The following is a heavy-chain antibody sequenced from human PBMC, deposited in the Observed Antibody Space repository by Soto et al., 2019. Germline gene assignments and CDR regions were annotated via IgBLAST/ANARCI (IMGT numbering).Heavy chain of an antibody. J-gene: IGHJ4*02. V-gene: IGHV4-31*03. CDR3: ARTKCSGGSCYSWSLDY. CDR2: RYYSEST. CDR1: GGSITTGGYY. D-gene: IGHD2-15*01. Sequence: SSETLSLTCTVSGGSITTGGYYWSWIRQLPGKGLEWVGHRYYSESTYYNPSLKSRVSISLDTSKNQFSLKLSFVTAADTAMYYCARTKCSGGSCYSWSLDYWGQGTPVTVSS.